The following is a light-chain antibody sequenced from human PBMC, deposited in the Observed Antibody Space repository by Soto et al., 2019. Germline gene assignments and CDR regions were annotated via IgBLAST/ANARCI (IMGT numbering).Light chain of an antibody. Sequence: EIVLTQSPATLSLSPGERATLSCRASQSVSSYLAWYQQKPGQAPRLLIYDASNRATGIPARFSGSGSGTDFTLTISSLEPEDFAVYYYQQRSNWPPVWTFGQGTKVEIK. J-gene: IGKJ1*01. V-gene: IGKV3-11*01. CDR3: QQRSNWPPVWT. CDR2: DAS. CDR1: QSVSSY.